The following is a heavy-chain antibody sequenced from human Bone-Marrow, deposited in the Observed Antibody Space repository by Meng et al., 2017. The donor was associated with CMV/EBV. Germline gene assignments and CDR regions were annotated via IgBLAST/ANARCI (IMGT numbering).Heavy chain of an antibody. J-gene: IGHJ6*01. Sequence: SVKVSCKASGGTFSSYAISWVRQAPGQGLEWMGGVIPIFDTTNYAQQFQGRLTITTDESTSIVSMELNNLRSEDTAVYYCARDRTGDCSSTSCYNYYYYYGMDVWGQGTTVTVYS. CDR2: VIPIFDTT. V-gene: IGHV1-69*05. CDR1: GGTFSSYA. D-gene: IGHD2-2*02. CDR3: ARDRTGDCSSTSCYNYYYYYGMDV.